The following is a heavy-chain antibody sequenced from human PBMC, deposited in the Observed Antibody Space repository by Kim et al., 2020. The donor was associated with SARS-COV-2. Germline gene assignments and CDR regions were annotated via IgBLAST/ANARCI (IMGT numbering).Heavy chain of an antibody. V-gene: IGHV3-11*03. Sequence: GKCRFTNSRDNAKNSLYLQMTSLRAEDTAVYYCASAWVTTYYCYYYGMDVWGQGTTVTVSS. CDR3: ASAWVTTYYCYYYGMDV. D-gene: IGHD4-4*01. J-gene: IGHJ6*02.